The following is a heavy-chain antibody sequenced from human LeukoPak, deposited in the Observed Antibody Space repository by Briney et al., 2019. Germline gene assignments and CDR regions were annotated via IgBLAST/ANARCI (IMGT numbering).Heavy chain of an antibody. V-gene: IGHV1-2*02. J-gene: IGHJ4*02. Sequence: ASVKVSFKASGYTFTGYYMHWVRQAPGQGLEWMGWINPNSGGTNYAQKFQGRVTMTTDTSTSTAYMELRSLRSDDTAVYYCARDSVDGSGTYYNDSPDYWGQGTLVTVSS. CDR3: ARDSVDGSGTYYNDSPDY. CDR2: INPNSGGT. CDR1: GYTFTGYY. D-gene: IGHD3-10*01.